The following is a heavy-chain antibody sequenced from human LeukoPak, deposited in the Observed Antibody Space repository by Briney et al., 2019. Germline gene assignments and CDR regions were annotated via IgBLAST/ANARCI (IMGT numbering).Heavy chain of an antibody. Sequence: SETLSLTCTVSGGSISSGSYYWSWIRQPAGKGLEWIGRIYTSGSTNCNPSLKSRVTISVDTSKNQFSLKLSSVTAADTAVYYCARVGPPYCSSTSCRYVDYWGQGTLVTVSS. J-gene: IGHJ4*02. CDR3: ARVGPPYCSSTSCRYVDY. V-gene: IGHV4-61*02. D-gene: IGHD2-2*01. CDR2: IYTSGST. CDR1: GGSISSGSYY.